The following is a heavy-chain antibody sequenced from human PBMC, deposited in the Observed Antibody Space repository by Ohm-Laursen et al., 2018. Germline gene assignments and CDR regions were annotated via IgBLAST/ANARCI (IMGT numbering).Heavy chain of an antibody. D-gene: IGHD3-22*01. Sequence: SLRLSCTASGFTFSTYTMNWVRQAPGKGLEWVSYISSSSRTIYYADSVKGRFTISRDNAKNSLYLQMNSLRAEDTAVYYCARFKYSNGSKGAFDIWGQGTLVTVSS. J-gene: IGHJ3*02. CDR2: ISSSSRTI. V-gene: IGHV3-48*04. CDR3: ARFKYSNGSKGAFDI. CDR1: GFTFSTYT.